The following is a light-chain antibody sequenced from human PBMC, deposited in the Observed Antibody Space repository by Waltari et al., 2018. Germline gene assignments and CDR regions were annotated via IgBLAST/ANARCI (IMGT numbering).Light chain of an antibody. Sequence: QSALTQPASVSGSPGQSITISCTGTSRDVGSYTLFSWYQQPPGKAPNLRIYEVSTRPSGVSNRFSGSKSGNTASLTISGLQAEDEADYYCCSYAGSSTLVFGGGTKLTVL. J-gene: IGLJ2*01. CDR3: CSYAGSSTLV. CDR2: EVS. CDR1: SRDVGSYTL. V-gene: IGLV2-23*02.